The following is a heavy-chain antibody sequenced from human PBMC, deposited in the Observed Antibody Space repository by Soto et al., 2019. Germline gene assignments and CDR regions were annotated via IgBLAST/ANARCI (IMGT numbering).Heavy chain of an antibody. Sequence: QVQLVQSGAEVKKPGASVKVSCKASGYTFTGYYMNWVRQAPGQGLEWMGWLNPNSGGTNYAQKFQGWGTLTRDTSISTAYMELSRLRSDDTALYYCARDKFTDLGELSFDSGAFGIWCQGTMVTVSS. J-gene: IGHJ3*02. D-gene: IGHD3-16*02. V-gene: IGHV1-2*04. CDR2: LNPNSGGT. CDR3: ARDKFTDLGELSFDSGAFGI. CDR1: GYTFTGYY.